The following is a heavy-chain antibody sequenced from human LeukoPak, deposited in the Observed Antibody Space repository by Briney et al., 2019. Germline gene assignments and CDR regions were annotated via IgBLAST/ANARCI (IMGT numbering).Heavy chain of an antibody. V-gene: IGHV1-46*01. D-gene: IGHD3-10*01. J-gene: IGHJ6*03. CDR1: GYTFTSYY. CDR2: INPSGGST. CDR3: ATGRYYYGSGSYNDYYYYYMDV. Sequence: GASVKVSCKASGYTFTSYYMHWVRQAPGQGLEWMGIINPSGGSTSYAQKFQGRVTMTRDTSTSTVYMGLSSLRSEDTAVYYCATGRYYYGSGSYNDYYYYYMDVWGKGTTVTVSS.